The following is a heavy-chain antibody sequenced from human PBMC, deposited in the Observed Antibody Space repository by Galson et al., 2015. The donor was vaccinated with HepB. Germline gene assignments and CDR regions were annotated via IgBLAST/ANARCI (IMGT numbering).Heavy chain of an antibody. V-gene: IGHV1-8*01. D-gene: IGHD3-3*01. J-gene: IGHJ5*02. CDR3: ARGSWDYDFWSGYRGSYNWFDP. CDR1: RYTFTSYD. CDR2: MNPNSGNT. Sequence: SVKVSCKASRYTFTSYDINWVRQATGQGLEWMGWMNPNSGNTGYAQKFQGRVTMTRNTSISTAYMELSSLRSEDTAVYYCARGSWDYDFWSGYRGSYNWFDPWGQGTLVTVSS.